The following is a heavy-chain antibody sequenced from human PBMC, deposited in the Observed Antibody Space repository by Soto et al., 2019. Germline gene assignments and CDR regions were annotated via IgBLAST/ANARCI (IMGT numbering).Heavy chain of an antibody. CDR3: ATSLITTVGTTA. CDR1: GFTFSNYG. CDR2: ISSSSSTI. J-gene: IGHJ4*02. V-gene: IGHV3-48*01. Sequence: GGSLRLCCEASGFTFSNYGINWVRQAPGKGLEWVSHISSSSSTIYYAESVEGRFSISRDNAKNSLYLQMSSLRGEDTAVYYCATSLITTVGTTAWGQGTQVTVSS. D-gene: IGHD1-1*01.